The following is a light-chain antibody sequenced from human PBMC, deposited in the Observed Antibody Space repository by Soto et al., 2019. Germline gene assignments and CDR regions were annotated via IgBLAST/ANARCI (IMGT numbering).Light chain of an antibody. V-gene: IGLV2-14*01. J-gene: IGLJ1*01. CDR3: SSYTSSSTPP. CDR2: DVS. CDR1: SSDVGGYNY. Sequence: QSVLTQPASVSGSPVQSITISCTGTSSDVGGYNYVSWYQQHPGKAPKLMIYDVSNRPSGVSNRFSGSKSGNTASLTISGLQAEDEADYYCSSYTSSSTPPFGTGTKVTVL.